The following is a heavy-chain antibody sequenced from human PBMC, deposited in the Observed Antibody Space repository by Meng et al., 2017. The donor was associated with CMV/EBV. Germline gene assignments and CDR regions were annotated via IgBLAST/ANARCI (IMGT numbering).Heavy chain of an antibody. D-gene: IGHD5-24*01. V-gene: IGHV3-23*03. CDR3: AKAFSDGYNCFDT. Sequence: GSGSTVSRYAMDGGRQAPGKGMKWVSVIYSGGSSTYYADSVKGRFTISRDNSKNTLYLQMNSLRAEDTAVYYCAKAFSDGYNCFDTWGQGTLVTVSS. CDR1: GSTVSRYA. J-gene: IGHJ5*02. CDR2: IYSGGSST.